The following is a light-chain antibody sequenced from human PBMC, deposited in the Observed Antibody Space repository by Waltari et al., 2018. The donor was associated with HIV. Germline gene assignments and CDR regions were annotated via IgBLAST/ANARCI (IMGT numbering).Light chain of an antibody. J-gene: IGKJ1*01. V-gene: IGKV1-5*03. CDR1: QSISSW. CDR2: KAS. Sequence: DIQMTQSPSTLSASLGDRVTITCRASQSISSWLAWYQQKPGKAPKVLIYKASSLESGVPSRFSGSGSGTEFTLTISSLQPDDFATYYCQQYYSYSWDPFGQGTKVEIK. CDR3: QQYYSYSWDP.